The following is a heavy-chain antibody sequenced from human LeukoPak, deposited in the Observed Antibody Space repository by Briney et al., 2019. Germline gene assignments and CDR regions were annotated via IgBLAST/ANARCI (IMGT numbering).Heavy chain of an antibody. CDR2: ISAYNGNT. V-gene: IGHV1-18*01. D-gene: IGHD6-19*01. Sequence: ASVKVSCKASGYTFTSYGISWVRQAPGQGLEWMGWISAYNGNTNYAQKLQGRVTMTTDTSTSTAYMELRSLRSDDTAVYYCARCWYSSGWYRSYYYYGMDVWGQGTMVTVSS. CDR3: ARCWYSSGWYRSYYYYGMDV. CDR1: GYTFTSYG. J-gene: IGHJ6*02.